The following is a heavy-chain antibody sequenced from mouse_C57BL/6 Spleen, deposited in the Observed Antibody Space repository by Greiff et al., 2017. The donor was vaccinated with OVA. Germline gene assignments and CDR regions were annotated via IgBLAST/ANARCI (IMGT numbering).Heavy chain of an antibody. D-gene: IGHD2-3*01. CDR3: ARRWLQYAMDY. CDR2: ISSGSSTI. CDR1: GFTFSDYG. V-gene: IGHV5-17*01. Sequence: EVQLVESGGGLVKPGGSLKLSCAASGFTFSDYGMHWVRQAPEKGLEWVAYISSGSSTIYYADTVKGRFTISRDNAKNTLFLQMTSLRSEDTAMYYCARRWLQYAMDYWGQGTSVTVSA. J-gene: IGHJ4*01.